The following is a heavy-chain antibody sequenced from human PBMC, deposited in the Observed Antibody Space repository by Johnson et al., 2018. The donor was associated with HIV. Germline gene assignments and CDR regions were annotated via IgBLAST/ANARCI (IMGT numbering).Heavy chain of an antibody. J-gene: IGHJ3*02. Sequence: VQLVESGGGLVQPGGSLRLSCAVSGFSVSTNYINWVRQAPGKGLEWVSVIYSGGTTYYGDSVMGRFTISRDNSNNTVYLQMNSLKTEDTAVYYCTSGKSWLAVDAFDIWGQGTMVTVSS. CDR3: TSGKSWLAVDAFDI. CDR1: GFSVSTNY. V-gene: IGHV3-66*01. CDR2: IYSGGTT. D-gene: IGHD6-19*01.